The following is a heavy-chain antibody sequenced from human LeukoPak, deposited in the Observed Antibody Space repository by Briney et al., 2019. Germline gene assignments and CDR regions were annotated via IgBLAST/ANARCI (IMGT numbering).Heavy chain of an antibody. Sequence: SETLSLTCTVSGGSISSYYWSWIRQPPGKGREWIGYIYYSGSTNYNPSLKSRVTISVDTSKNQFSLKLSSVTAADTAVYYCARVGDGYNNDAFDIWGQGTMVTVSS. V-gene: IGHV4-59*01. CDR2: IYYSGST. CDR3: ARVGDGYNNDAFDI. J-gene: IGHJ3*02. D-gene: IGHD5-24*01. CDR1: GGSISSYY.